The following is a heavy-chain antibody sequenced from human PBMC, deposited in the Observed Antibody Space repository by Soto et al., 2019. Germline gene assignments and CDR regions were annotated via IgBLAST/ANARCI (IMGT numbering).Heavy chain of an antibody. D-gene: IGHD2-2*01. CDR3: ARGGLGYCSSTSCYFDY. CDR1: GGSISSGGYS. V-gene: IGHV4-30-2*01. J-gene: IGHJ4*02. CDR2: IYHSGST. Sequence: SDTLSLTCAVSGGSISSGGYSWIWSRQPPVKGLWGSGYIYHSGSTYYNPSIKSRVTIPVDRSQNPFSLTLSSVTAADTAVYYCARGGLGYCSSTSCYFDYWGQGTLVTVSS.